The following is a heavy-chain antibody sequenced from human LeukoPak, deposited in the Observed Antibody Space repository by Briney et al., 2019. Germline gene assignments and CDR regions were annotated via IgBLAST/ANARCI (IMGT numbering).Heavy chain of an antibody. J-gene: IGHJ3*02. V-gene: IGHV4-34*01. D-gene: IGHD1/OR15-1a*01. CDR3: ASNKYPVQAFDI. CDR2: INHGGDT. Sequence: SETLSLTCAVSGGSFSDYYYSWIRQPPGKGLGWIGEINHGGDTNYNSSLQSRVTLSVDTSRKQFSLILSSVTAADTAIYYCASNKYPVQAFDIWGQGTMVTVSS. CDR1: GGSFSDYY.